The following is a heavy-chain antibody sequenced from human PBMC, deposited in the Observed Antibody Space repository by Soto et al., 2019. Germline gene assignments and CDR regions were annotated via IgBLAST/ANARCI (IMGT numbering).Heavy chain of an antibody. Sequence: PGGSLRLSCAASGFTFSDHSMAWVRQAPGKGLEWVGRSRNKANSYSTEYAASVKGRFTISRDESKNSLYLQMNSLKTEDTAVYYCARFSGSYTRGLDYWGQGTLVTVSS. CDR1: GFTFSDHS. CDR3: ARFSGSYTRGLDY. D-gene: IGHD1-26*01. J-gene: IGHJ4*02. CDR2: SRNKANSYST. V-gene: IGHV3-72*01.